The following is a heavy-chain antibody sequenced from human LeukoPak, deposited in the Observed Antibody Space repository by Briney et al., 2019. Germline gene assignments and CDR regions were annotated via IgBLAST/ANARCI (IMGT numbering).Heavy chain of an antibody. D-gene: IGHD5-24*01. CDR2: ISYSGST. Sequence: SETLSLTCNVSAGSISSYYWSWIRQPPGKGLEWIGYISYSGSTTYNPSLKSRVTMSVDTSKTQFSLNLSSVSAADTAVYYCAYGGDAYKTGYWGQGTLVTVSS. CDR1: AGSISSYY. J-gene: IGHJ4*02. CDR3: AYGGDAYKTGY. V-gene: IGHV4-59*01.